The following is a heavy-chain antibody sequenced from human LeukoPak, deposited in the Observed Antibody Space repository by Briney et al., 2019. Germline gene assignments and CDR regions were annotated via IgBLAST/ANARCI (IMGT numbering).Heavy chain of an antibody. CDR3: AKDDYYDSSGDPNWFDP. CDR1: GFTFSSYD. V-gene: IGHV3-30*02. J-gene: IGHJ5*02. Sequence: PGGSLRLSCAASGFTFSSYDMHWVRQAPGKGLEWVAFIRYDETHEYYSDSVKGRFTISRDNSKNTLYLQMNSLRAEDTAVYYCAKDDYYDSSGDPNWFDPWGQGTLVTVSS. D-gene: IGHD3-22*01. CDR2: IRYDETHE.